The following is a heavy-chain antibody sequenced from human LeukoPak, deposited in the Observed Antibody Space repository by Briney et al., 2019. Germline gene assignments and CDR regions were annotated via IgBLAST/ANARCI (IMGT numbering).Heavy chain of an antibody. CDR1: GFTFSTYG. Sequence: GGSLRLSCAASGFTFSTYGMHWVRQAPGKGLEWVALIWYDGSDKNYVDSVKGRFTISRDNSKNTLYLEMNNLRGEDTAVYYCARDRQTGSYYKGYFDYWGQGTLVTVSS. D-gene: IGHD1-26*01. CDR3: ARDRQTGSYYKGYFDY. V-gene: IGHV3-33*01. J-gene: IGHJ4*02. CDR2: IWYDGSDK.